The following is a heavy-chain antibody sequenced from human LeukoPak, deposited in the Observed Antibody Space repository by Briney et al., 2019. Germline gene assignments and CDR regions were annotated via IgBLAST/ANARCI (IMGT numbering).Heavy chain of an antibody. V-gene: IGHV4-39*01. CDR2: IYYGGST. CDR1: GGSISSSGFY. D-gene: IGHD6-6*01. CDR3: ARSGGSSSSVRVDY. J-gene: IGHJ4*02. Sequence: SETLSLTCTVSGGSISSSGFYWGWIRQPPGKGLEWIATIYYGGSTYYNPSLKSRVTIFVDTSKNQFSLKVSSLIAADTAVYYCARSGGSSSSVRVDYWGQGTLVTVSS.